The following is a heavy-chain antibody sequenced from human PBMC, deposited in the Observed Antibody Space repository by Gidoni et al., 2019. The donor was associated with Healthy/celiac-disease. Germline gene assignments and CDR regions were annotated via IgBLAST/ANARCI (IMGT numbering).Heavy chain of an antibody. V-gene: IGHV4-59*01. CDR2: IYYSGST. Sequence: VQLPESGPGLVKPSETLSLTCTVSGGSIRSYYWSWIRQPPGTGMEWIGYIYYSGSTNYHPSLKSRVTISVDTSKNQFALKLSSVTAAETAVYYCARVQNGYCSSTSCPPMDVWGKGTTVTVSS. CDR3: ARVQNGYCSSTSCPPMDV. CDR1: GGSIRSYY. D-gene: IGHD2-2*03. J-gene: IGHJ6*03.